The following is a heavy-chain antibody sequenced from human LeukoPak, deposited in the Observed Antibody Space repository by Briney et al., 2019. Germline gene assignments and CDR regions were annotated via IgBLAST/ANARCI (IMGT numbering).Heavy chain of an antibody. CDR2: INHSGST. CDR1: GGSFSGYY. Sequence: SETLSLTCAVYGGSFSGYYWSWIRQPPGKGLEWIGEINHSGSTNYNPSLKSRVTISVDTSKNQFSLKLSSVTAADTAVYYCARAREMATIYWYFDLWGRGTLVTVSS. CDR3: ARAREMATIYWYFDL. V-gene: IGHV4-34*01. J-gene: IGHJ2*01. D-gene: IGHD5-24*01.